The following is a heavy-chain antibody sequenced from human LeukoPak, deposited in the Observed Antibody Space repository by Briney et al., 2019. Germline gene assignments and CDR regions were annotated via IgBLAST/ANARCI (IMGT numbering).Heavy chain of an antibody. CDR3: AGGPYDSSGYFDY. Sequence: ASVKVSCKASGYTFTGYYMHWVRQAPGQGLEWMGWINPNSGGTNYAQKFQGWVTMTRDTSISTAYMELSRLRSDDTAVYYCAGGPYDSSGYFDYWGQGTLVTVSS. V-gene: IGHV1-2*04. CDR1: GYTFTGYY. D-gene: IGHD3-22*01. J-gene: IGHJ4*02. CDR2: INPNSGGT.